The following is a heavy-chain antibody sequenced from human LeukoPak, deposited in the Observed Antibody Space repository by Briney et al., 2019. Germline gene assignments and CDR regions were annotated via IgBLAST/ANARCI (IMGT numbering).Heavy chain of an antibody. Sequence: SGTLSLTCTVSGGSISRSNWWSWVRQPPGKGLEWIGEIHDTGSTNYNPPLKSRVTMSLDKSKNQFSLNLNSVSAADTAVYYCATYCDILSGYTFDYWGQGTLVAVSS. J-gene: IGHJ4*02. D-gene: IGHD3-9*01. CDR2: IHDTGST. CDR1: GGSISRSNW. V-gene: IGHV4-4*02. CDR3: ATYCDILSGYTFDY.